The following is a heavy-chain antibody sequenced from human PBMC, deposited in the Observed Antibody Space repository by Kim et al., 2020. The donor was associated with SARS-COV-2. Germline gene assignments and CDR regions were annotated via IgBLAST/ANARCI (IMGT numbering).Heavy chain of an antibody. CDR1: GFTFSTYG. J-gene: IGHJ4*01. CDR3: AKGGVRGVIIADLDY. D-gene: IGHD3-10*01. V-gene: IGHV3-23*01. Sequence: GGSLRLSCAVSGFTFSTYGMTWVRQAPGKGLEWVSSISGSGAETSYGDSVKGRFTISRDNSRNTVYLHMNSLRAEDTAVYYCAKGGVRGVIIADLDYWD. CDR2: ISGSGAET.